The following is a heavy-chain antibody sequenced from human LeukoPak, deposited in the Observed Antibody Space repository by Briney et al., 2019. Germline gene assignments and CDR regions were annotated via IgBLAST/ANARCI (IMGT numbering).Heavy chain of an antibody. D-gene: IGHD3-22*01. J-gene: IGHJ4*02. Sequence: GGSLRLSCAASGFTFSSYAMSWVHQAPGKGLEWVSAISGSGGSTYYADSVKGRFTISRDNSKNTLYLQMNSLRAEDTAVYYCAKVSRYYDSSGPVDYWGQGTLVTVSS. V-gene: IGHV3-23*01. CDR1: GFTFSSYA. CDR2: ISGSGGST. CDR3: AKVSRYYDSSGPVDY.